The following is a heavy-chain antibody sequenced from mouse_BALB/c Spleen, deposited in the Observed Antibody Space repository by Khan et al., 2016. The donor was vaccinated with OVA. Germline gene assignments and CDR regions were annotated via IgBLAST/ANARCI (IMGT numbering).Heavy chain of an antibody. Sequence: EVELVESGGGLVKPGGSLKLSCAASGFTFSSYAMSWVRQTPEKRLEWVATISSGGSYTYYPDSVKGRFTISRDNAKNTLYLQMSSLRSEDTVMYYCARQGGIYDGPFDYWGQGTTLTVSS. V-gene: IGHV5-9-3*01. CDR1: GFTFSSYA. CDR3: ARQGGIYDGPFDY. CDR2: ISSGGSYT. D-gene: IGHD2-3*01. J-gene: IGHJ2*01.